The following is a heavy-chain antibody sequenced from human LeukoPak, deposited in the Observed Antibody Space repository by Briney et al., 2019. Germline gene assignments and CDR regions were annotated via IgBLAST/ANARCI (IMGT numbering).Heavy chain of an antibody. Sequence: SETLSLTCTVSGGSISSYYWSWIRQPPGKGLEWIGYIYYSGSTNYNPSLKSRVTISVDTSKNQFSLKLSSVTAADTAVYYCARGGDFWSGYSRAFDIWGQGTMVTVSS. CDR2: IYYSGST. CDR3: ARGGDFWSGYSRAFDI. V-gene: IGHV4-59*01. J-gene: IGHJ3*02. D-gene: IGHD3-3*01. CDR1: GGSISSYY.